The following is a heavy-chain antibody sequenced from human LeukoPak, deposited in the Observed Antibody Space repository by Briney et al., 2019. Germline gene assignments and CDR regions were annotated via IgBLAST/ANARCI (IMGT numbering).Heavy chain of an antibody. D-gene: IGHD3-3*01. CDR1: GFTFSSYS. CDR3: ARDKTRAGYYALDAFDI. J-gene: IGHJ3*02. Sequence: QSGGSLRLSCAASGFTFSSYSMNWVRQAPGKGLEWVSYISSSSSTIYYADSVKGRFTISRDNAKNSLYLQMNSLRAEDTAVYYCARDKTRAGYYALDAFDIWGQGTMVTVSS. V-gene: IGHV3-48*04. CDR2: ISSSSSTI.